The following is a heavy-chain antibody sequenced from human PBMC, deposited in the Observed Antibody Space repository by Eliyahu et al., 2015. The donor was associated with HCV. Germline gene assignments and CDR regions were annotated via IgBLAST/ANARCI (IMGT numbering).Heavy chain of an antibody. D-gene: IGHD2-15*01. CDR2: IRSKXYGGTT. J-gene: IGHJ6*02. CDR1: GFTFXXYA. Sequence: EVQLVXSGGGLAQPGRSLXLSCTXSGFTFXXYAIXFFRXAPGKGREWVGFIRSKXYGGTTVYAASVKGRFTISRDDSQSIAYLEMNSLTTEDTAMYYCARPSCNSGSCPEGLYYYGMDVWGQGTPVTVSS. V-gene: IGHV3-49*03. CDR3: ARPSCNSGSCPEGLYYYGMDV.